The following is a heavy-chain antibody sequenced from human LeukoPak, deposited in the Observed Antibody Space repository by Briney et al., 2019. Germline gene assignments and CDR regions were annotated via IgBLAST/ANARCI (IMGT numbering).Heavy chain of an antibody. CDR2: IYPDDSDT. V-gene: IGHV5-51*01. D-gene: IGHD5-24*01. J-gene: IGHJ4*02. Sequence: GESLKISCKGSGYSFTSYWIGWVRQMPGKGLEWMGIIYPDDSDTRYSPSFQGQVTISADKSISTAYLQWSSLKASDTAMYYCARRGGDGYNYEGDYFDYWGQGTLVTVSS. CDR1: GYSFTSYW. CDR3: ARRGGDGYNYEGDYFDY.